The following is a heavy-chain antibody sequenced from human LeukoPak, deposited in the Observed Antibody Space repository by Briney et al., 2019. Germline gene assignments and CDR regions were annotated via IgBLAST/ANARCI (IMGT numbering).Heavy chain of an antibody. Sequence: GGSLRLSCAASGFTFSSYGMHWVRQAPGKGLEWVAVIWYDGSNKYYVDSVKGRFTISRDNSKNTLYLQMNSLRAEDTAVYYCARDGPTTTNRNNWFDPWGQGTLVTVSS. CDR3: ARDGPTTTNRNNWFDP. J-gene: IGHJ5*02. V-gene: IGHV3-33*08. CDR2: IWYDGSNK. CDR1: GFTFSSYG. D-gene: IGHD4-17*01.